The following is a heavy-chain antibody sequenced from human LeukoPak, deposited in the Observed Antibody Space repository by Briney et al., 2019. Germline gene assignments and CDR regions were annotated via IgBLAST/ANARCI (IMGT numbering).Heavy chain of an antibody. CDR2: TSWNSGSI. CDR3: AKDIGTALVVVPAALDY. V-gene: IGHV3-9*01. D-gene: IGHD2-2*01. CDR1: GFTFDDYA. J-gene: IGHJ4*02. Sequence: PGRSLRLSCAASGFTFDDYAMHWVRQAPGKGLEWVSGTSWNSGSIGYADSVKGRFTISRDNAKNSLYLQMNSLRAEDTALYYCAKDIGTALVVVPAALDYWGQGTLVTVSS.